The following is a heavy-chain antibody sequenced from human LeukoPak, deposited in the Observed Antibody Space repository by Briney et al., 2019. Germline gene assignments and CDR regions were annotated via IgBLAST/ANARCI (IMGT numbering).Heavy chain of an antibody. CDR1: GGTFSSYA. D-gene: IGHD5-12*01. J-gene: IGHJ5*02. CDR3: AREGRVATIVSPSGYNWFDP. V-gene: IGHV1-69*01. Sequence: SVKVSCKASGGTFSSYAISWVRQAPGQGLEWMGGIIPIFGTANYAQKFQGRVTITADESTSTAYMELSNLRSEDTAVYYCAREGRVATIVSPSGYNWFDPWGQGTLVTVSS. CDR2: IIPIFGTA.